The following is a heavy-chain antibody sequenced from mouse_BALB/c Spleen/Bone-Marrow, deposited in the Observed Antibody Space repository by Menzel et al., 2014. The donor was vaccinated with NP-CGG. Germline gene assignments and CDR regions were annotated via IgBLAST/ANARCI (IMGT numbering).Heavy chain of an antibody. D-gene: IGHD2-14*01. CDR3: AIYYRYDGALFAY. J-gene: IGHJ3*01. V-gene: IGHV3-6*02. CDR2: ISYDGSN. Sequence: VQLQQSGPGLVKPSQSLSLPCSVTGYSITSGYYWNWIRQFPGNKLEWMGYISYDGSNNYNPSLKNRISITRDTSKNQFFLKLNSVTTEDTATYYCAIYYRYDGALFAYWGQGTLVTVSA. CDR1: GYSITSGYY.